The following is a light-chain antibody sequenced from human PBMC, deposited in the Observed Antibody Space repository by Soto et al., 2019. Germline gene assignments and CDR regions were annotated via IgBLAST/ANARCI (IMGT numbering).Light chain of an antibody. CDR3: SSYTSSSTPYV. Sequence: QSALTQPSSVSGSPGPSITISCTGTSSDVSGYNYVSWYQQHPGKAPKLMIYEVSNRPSGGSNRFSGSKSGNTASLTISGLQAEDEADYYCSSYTSSSTPYVVGTGTKVTVL. J-gene: IGLJ1*01. CDR2: EVS. V-gene: IGLV2-14*01. CDR1: SSDVSGYNY.